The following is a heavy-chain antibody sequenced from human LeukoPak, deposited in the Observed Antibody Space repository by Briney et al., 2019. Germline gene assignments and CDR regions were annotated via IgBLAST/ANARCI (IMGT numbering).Heavy chain of an antibody. CDR1: GYTFTSYG. V-gene: IGHV1-69*05. CDR3: ARSAAYDAFDI. D-gene: IGHD6-25*01. J-gene: IGHJ3*02. Sequence: GASVKVSCKASGYTFTSYGISWVRQAPGQGLEWMGGIIPIFGTANYAQKFQGRVTITTDESTSTAYMELSSLRSEDTAVYYCARSAAYDAFDIWGQGTMVTVSS. CDR2: IIPIFGTA.